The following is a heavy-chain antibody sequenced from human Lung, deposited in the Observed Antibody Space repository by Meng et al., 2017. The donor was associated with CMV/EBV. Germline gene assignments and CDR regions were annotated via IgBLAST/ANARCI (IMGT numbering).Heavy chain of an antibody. D-gene: IGHD3-10*01. CDR1: GGSIRSSTYY. V-gene: IGHV4-39*07. CDR2: IYYSGST. J-gene: IGHJ4*02. Sequence: SXTXSLXCTVSGGSIRSSTYYWGWIRQPPGKGLEWIGSIYYSGSTHYNPSLESRVTMSVDASKNQFSLKLSSVTAADTAVYYCARDVEYYGSGSDFWGKGTLVTVS. CDR3: ARDVEYYGSGSDF.